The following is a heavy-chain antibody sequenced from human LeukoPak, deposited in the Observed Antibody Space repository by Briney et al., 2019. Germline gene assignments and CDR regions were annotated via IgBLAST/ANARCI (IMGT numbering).Heavy chain of an antibody. CDR1: GFTFNDYA. J-gene: IGHJ4*02. V-gene: IGHV3-43*02. Sequence: PGGSLRLSCAVSGFTFNDYAMNWVRQAPGKGLEWVPFISGDGGSTYYADSVKGRFTISRDNSKNSLYLQMNSLRLGDTALYYCATDCSGNRCYSLWGQGTLVTVSS. D-gene: IGHD2-15*01. CDR2: ISGDGGST. CDR3: ATDCSGNRCYSL.